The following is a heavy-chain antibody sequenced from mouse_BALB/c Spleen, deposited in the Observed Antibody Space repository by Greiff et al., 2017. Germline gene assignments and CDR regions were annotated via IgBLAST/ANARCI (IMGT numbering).Heavy chain of an antibody. J-gene: IGHJ2*01. CDR1: GFTFSSYT. Sequence: EVKVEESGGGLVQPGGSLKLSCAASGFTFSSYTMSWVRQTPEKRLEWVAYISNGGGSTYYPDTVKGRFTISRDNAKNTLYLQMSSLKSEDTAMYYCARFTTGNYFDYWGQGTTLTVSS. D-gene: IGHD1-1*01. CDR3: ARFTTGNYFDY. CDR2: ISNGGGST. V-gene: IGHV5-12-2*01.